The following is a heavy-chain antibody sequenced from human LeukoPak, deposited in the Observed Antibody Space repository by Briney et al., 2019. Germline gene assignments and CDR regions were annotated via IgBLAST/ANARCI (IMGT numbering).Heavy chain of an antibody. D-gene: IGHD7-27*01. V-gene: IGHV3-33*06. CDR2: IWYDGNNK. Sequence: DIWYDGNNKYYADSVEGRFTISRDNSKNTVYLQMNSLRAEDTAVYYCAKDGARTGVRYFDYWGQGTLVTVSS. J-gene: IGHJ4*02. CDR3: AKDGARTGVRYFDY.